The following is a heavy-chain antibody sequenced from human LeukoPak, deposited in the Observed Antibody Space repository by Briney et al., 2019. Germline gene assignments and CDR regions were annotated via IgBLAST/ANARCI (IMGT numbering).Heavy chain of an antibody. D-gene: IGHD6-19*01. J-gene: IGHJ1*01. Sequence: GGSLRLSCAASGFTFSSYAMRWVRQAPGKGLEWVAVISYDGSNKYYADSVKGRFTISRDNSKNTLYLQMNSLRAEDTAVYYCARGDYIAVAAPAEYFQHWGQGTLVTVSS. V-gene: IGHV3-30-3*01. CDR2: ISYDGSNK. CDR3: ARGDYIAVAAPAEYFQH. CDR1: GFTFSSYA.